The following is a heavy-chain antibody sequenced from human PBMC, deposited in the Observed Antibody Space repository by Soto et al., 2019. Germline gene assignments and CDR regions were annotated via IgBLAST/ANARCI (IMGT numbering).Heavy chain of an antibody. CDR1: GYSFTSYW. CDR3: ARKRSGYCSSTSRCYTHVEVAIQHYGMDV. J-gene: IGHJ6*02. D-gene: IGHD2-2*01. V-gene: IGHV5-10-1*01. CDR2: LDPSDSYT. Sequence: GESLKISCKGSGYSFTSYWISWVRQMPGKGLEWMGRLDPSDSYTNYSLSFQGHVTISADKSISTAYLQWSSLKASDTAMYYCARKRSGYCSSTSRCYTHVEVAIQHYGMDVWGQGNTVTVSS.